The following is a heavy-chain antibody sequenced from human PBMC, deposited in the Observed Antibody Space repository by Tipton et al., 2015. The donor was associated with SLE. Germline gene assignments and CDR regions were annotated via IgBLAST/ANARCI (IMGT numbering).Heavy chain of an antibody. J-gene: IGHJ4*01. CDR1: GFTFSSYW. Sequence: SGFTFSSYWMSWVRQAPGKGLEWVANIKQDGSEKYYVDSVKGRFTISRDNAKNSLYLQMNSLRAEDTAVYYCAREEPDDCYDYWGRGTLVTVSS. CDR3: AREEPDDCYDY. V-gene: IGHV3-7*01. CDR2: IKQDGSEK.